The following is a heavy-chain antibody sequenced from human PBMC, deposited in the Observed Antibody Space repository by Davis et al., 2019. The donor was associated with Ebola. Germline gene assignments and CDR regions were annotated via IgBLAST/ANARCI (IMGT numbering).Heavy chain of an antibody. CDR2: IKQDGSEK. V-gene: IGHV3-7*03. CDR3: AKPTIYWNYFPIDY. Sequence: GGSLRLSCAASGFTFSSYWMSWVRQAPGKGLEWVANIKQDGSEKYYVDSVKGRFTISRDNAKNSLYLQMNSLRAEDTAVYYCAKPTIYWNYFPIDYWGQGTLVTVSS. J-gene: IGHJ4*02. D-gene: IGHD1-7*01. CDR1: GFTFSSYW.